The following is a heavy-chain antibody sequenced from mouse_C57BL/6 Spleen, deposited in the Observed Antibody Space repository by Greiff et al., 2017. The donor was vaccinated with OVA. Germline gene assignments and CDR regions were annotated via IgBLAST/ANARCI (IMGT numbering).Heavy chain of an antibody. J-gene: IGHJ2*01. Sequence: QVQLKESGPELVKPGASVKISCKASGYAFSSSWMNWVKQRPGKGLEWIGRIYPGDGDTNYNGKFKGKATLTADKSSSTAYMQLSSLTSEDSAVYFCAREDSYAVDYWGQGTTLTVSS. V-gene: IGHV1-82*01. D-gene: IGHD2-12*01. CDR2: IYPGDGDT. CDR3: AREDSYAVDY. CDR1: GYAFSSSW.